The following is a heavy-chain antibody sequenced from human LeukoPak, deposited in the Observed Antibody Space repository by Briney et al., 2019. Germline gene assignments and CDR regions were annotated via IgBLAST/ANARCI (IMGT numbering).Heavy chain of an antibody. CDR1: GFTFTSYA. D-gene: IGHD2-15*01. Sequence: GGSPRLSCAASGFTFTSYAMSSVRQAPGEGLEWVSSISGSGVNPSYADSVKGRFTISRDNSNNTLYLQMNSLRAEDTAVYYCAKDSSFFDYWGQGTLATVSS. J-gene: IGHJ4*02. CDR2: ISGSGVNP. CDR3: AKDSSFFDY. V-gene: IGHV3-23*01.